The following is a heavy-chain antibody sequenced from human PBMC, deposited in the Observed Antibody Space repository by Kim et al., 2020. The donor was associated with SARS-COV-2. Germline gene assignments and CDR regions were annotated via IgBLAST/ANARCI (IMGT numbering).Heavy chain of an antibody. CDR3: ARWDFRSSWRRDFDY. Sequence: ASMEARFTISRDITTNTLYLQMNSLVVEGTAVYYCARWDFRSSWRRDFDYWGQGTLVTVSS. D-gene: IGHD6-13*01. V-gene: IGHV3-23*01. J-gene: IGHJ4*02.